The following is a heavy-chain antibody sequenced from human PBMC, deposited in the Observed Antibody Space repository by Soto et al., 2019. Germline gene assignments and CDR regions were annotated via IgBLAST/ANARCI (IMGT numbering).Heavy chain of an antibody. D-gene: IGHD6-13*01. CDR2: IIPIFGTA. J-gene: IGHJ6*02. CDR3: ARDTPDSSSWYSGMDV. Sequence: ASVKVSCKASGGTFSSYAISWVRQAPGQGLEWMGGIIPIFGTANYAQKFQGRVTITADESTSTAYMELSSLRSEDTAVYYCARDTPDSSSWYSGMDVWGQGTTVTVSS. V-gene: IGHV1-69*13. CDR1: GGTFSSYA.